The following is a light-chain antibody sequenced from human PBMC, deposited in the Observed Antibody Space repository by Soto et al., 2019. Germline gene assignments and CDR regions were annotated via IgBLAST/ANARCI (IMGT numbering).Light chain of an antibody. Sequence: EIVMTQSPATLSVSPGETATLSCTASQSVSTNVSWYQQKPGQAHSLLIYGASTRATGIPARFSGSGSGTDFTLPISSLEPEDFAVYYCQQYGSSPLWTFGQGTKVE. CDR1: QSVSTN. CDR2: GAS. CDR3: QQYGSSPLWT. V-gene: IGKV3-15*01. J-gene: IGKJ1*01.